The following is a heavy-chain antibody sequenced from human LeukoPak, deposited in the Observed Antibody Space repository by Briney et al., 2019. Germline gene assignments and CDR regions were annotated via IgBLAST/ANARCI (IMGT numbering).Heavy chain of an antibody. J-gene: IGHJ4*02. V-gene: IGHV3-9*01. CDR2: ISWNSGSI. CDR3: ARDRERYYYDN. CDR1: GFTFDDYA. D-gene: IGHD1-26*01. Sequence: GRSLRLSCAASGFTFDDYAMHWVRQAPGKGLEWVSGISWNSGSIGYADSVKGRFTISRDNSKNTLYLQMNSLRAEDTAVYYCARDRERYYYDNWGQGTLVTVSS.